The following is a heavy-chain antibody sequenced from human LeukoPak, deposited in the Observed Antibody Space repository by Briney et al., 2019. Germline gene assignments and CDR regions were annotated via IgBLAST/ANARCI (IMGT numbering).Heavy chain of an antibody. CDR3: ARGTREHYYDSSGYPDY. D-gene: IGHD3-22*01. CDR1: GFTFSSYD. CDR2: IGTAGDT. J-gene: IGHJ4*02. V-gene: IGHV3-13*01. Sequence: GGSLRLSCAASGFTFSSYDMHWVRQATGKGLEWVSAIGTAGDTYYPGSVKGRFTISRENAKNSLYLQMNGLRAGDTAVYYCARGTREHYYDSSGYPDYWGQGTLVTVSS.